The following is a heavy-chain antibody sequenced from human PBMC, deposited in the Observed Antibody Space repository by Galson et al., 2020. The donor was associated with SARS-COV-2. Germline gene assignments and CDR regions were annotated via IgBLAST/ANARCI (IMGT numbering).Heavy chain of an antibody. Sequence: ETSETLSLTCTVSGGSISSSSYYWGWIRQPPGKGLEWIGSIYYSGSTYYNPSPKSRVTISVDTSKNQFSLKLSSVTAADTAVYYCARQLAGYCSGGSCYSGLRFDYWGQGTLVTVSS. D-gene: IGHD2-15*01. CDR1: GGSISSSSYY. CDR2: IYYSGST. J-gene: IGHJ4*02. CDR3: ARQLAGYCSGGSCYSGLRFDY. V-gene: IGHV4-39*01.